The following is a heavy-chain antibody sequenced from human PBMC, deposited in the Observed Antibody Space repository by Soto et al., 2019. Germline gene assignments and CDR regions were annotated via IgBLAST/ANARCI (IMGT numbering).Heavy chain of an antibody. V-gene: IGHV1-18*01. D-gene: IGHD3-16*01. CDR1: GYTFTSYG. CDR2: ISAYNGNT. Sequence: ASVKLSCKASGYTFTSYGISWVRQAPGQGLEWMGWISAYNGNTNYAQRLQGRVTMTTDTSTSTAYMELRSLRSDDTAVYYCAREGGSRTKPYYYYYYRDVWGKGTTVTVS. CDR3: AREGGSRTKPYYYYYYRDV. J-gene: IGHJ6*03.